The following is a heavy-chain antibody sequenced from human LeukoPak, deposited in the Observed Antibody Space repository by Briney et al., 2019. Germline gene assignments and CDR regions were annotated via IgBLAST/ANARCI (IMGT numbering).Heavy chain of an antibody. CDR3: AKRIAVAGKPLEY. D-gene: IGHD6-19*01. CDR2: INHSGST. CDR1: GGSFSGCY. V-gene: IGHV4-34*01. J-gene: IGHJ4*02. Sequence: SETLSLTCAVYGGSFSGCYWSWIRQPPGKGLEWIGEINHSGSTNYNPSLKSRVTISVDTSKNQFSLKLSSVTAADTAVYYCAKRIAVAGKPLEYWGQGTLVTVSS.